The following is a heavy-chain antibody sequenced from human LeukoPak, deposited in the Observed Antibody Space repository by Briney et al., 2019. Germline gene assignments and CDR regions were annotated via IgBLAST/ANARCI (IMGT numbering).Heavy chain of an antibody. D-gene: IGHD2-2*01. CDR3: ARGLVPASYYYMDV. V-gene: IGHV1-69*13. CDR2: IIPIFGTA. Sequence: SVKVSCKASGGTFNSYAISWVTQAPGQGLEWMGGIIPIFGTANYAQKLQGRVTITADESTSTAYMELSSLRSEDTAVYYCARGLVPASYYYMDVWGKGTTVTVSS. J-gene: IGHJ6*03. CDR1: GGTFNSYA.